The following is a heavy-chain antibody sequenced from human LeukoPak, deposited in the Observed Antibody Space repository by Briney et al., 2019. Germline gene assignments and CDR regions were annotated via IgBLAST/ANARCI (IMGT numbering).Heavy chain of an antibody. CDR2: IYHSGST. CDR3: ARHHLWFGEFQDAFDI. D-gene: IGHD3-10*01. J-gene: IGHJ3*02. V-gene: IGHV4-38-2*01. Sequence: SETLSLTCAVSGYSISSGYYWGWIRQPPGKGLEGFGSIYHSGSTYYNPSLKSRVTISVDTSKNQFSLKLSSVTAADTAVYYCARHHLWFGEFQDAFDIWGQGTMVTVSS. CDR1: GYSISSGYY.